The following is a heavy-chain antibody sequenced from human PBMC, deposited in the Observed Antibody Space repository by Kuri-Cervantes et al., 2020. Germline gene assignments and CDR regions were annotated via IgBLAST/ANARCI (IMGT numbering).Heavy chain of an antibody. CDR1: GFSLSNAW. CDR3: ATSGRRWSYYDY. V-gene: IGHV3-15*01. D-gene: IGHD1-1*01. Sequence: GGSLRLSCAVSGFSLSNAWRSWVRQAPGKGLGGVGRIKTKDDGGTADYAAAVKGRFTISRDESENTLWLQMNSLKSEDTAVYYCATSGRRWSYYDYWGQGTLVTVSS. J-gene: IGHJ4*02. CDR2: IKTKDDGGTA.